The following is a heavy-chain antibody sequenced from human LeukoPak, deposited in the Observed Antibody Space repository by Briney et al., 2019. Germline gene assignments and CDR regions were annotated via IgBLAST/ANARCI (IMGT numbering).Heavy chain of an antibody. D-gene: IGHD3-22*01. CDR3: ARHYYDSSGYSPYYFDY. CDR1: GGSINDYH. CDR2: IYYSGRT. J-gene: IGHJ4*02. Sequence: SETLSLTCTVSGGSINDYHWTWIRQPPGKGLECIGYIYYSGRTNYNPSLKSRVTISVDTSNNQFSLKLSSVTAADTAVYYCARHYYDSSGYSPYYFDYWGQGTLVTVSS. V-gene: IGHV4-59*08.